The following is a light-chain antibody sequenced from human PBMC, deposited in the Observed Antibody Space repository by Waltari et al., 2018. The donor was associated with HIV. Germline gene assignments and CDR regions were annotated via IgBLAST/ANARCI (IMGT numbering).Light chain of an antibody. CDR1: ALQKQI. CDR3: QSADSSGTYHM. V-gene: IGLV3-25*03. CDR2: KDS. J-gene: IGLJ3*02. Sequence: ELPRPPPGQVPPDKRARTPCPGDALQKQIANGYQQKPGQAPVVVIYKDSERPSGIPERFSGSSSGTTSTLTISGVLAEDEADYYCQSADSSGTYHMFGGGTKLTVL.